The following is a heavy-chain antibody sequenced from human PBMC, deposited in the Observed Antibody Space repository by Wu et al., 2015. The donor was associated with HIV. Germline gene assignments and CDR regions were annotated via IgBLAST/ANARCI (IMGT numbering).Heavy chain of an antibody. CDR2: ISAYNGNT. CDR1: GYIFMKYG. V-gene: IGHV1-18*01. CDR3: ARVGXSPTSCYYYFDY. Sequence: QVQLVQSGAEVKKPGAAVKVSCKASGYIFMKYGVSWVRQAPGQGLEWMGWISAYNGNTKHAQKVQGRVTMTIDTSTNTAYMELKSLRSDDTAVYYCARVGXSPTSCYYYFDYWGQGTLVTVSS. J-gene: IGHJ4*02. D-gene: IGHD2-2*01.